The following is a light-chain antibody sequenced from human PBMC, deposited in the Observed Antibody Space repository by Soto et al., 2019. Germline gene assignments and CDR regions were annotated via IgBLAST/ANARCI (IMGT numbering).Light chain of an antibody. CDR1: QSVSSSF. Sequence: EIVLTQSPGTLSLSPGERATLSCRASQSVSSSFLAWYQQKPGQAPRLLIYGASSRATGIPDRFSGSGSGRDLTLTIRRLESEDFALYYCQQYGSCPQTFGQGTHMELK. CDR3: QQYGSCPQT. CDR2: GAS. J-gene: IGKJ1*01. V-gene: IGKV3-20*01.